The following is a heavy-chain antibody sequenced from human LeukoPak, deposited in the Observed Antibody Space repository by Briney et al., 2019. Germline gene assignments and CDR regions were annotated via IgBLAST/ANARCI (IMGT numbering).Heavy chain of an antibody. CDR1: GFTSVAYA. Sequence: PGGSLRLSCVGSGFTSVAYALTWARQAPGKGLEWVSGISGGGVTTYYADSVKGRFTISRDNSKNTLYLQMNSLRADDTAMYYCTRLRDGYDSDYWGQGTLVTVSS. V-gene: IGHV3-23*01. D-gene: IGHD5-24*01. J-gene: IGHJ4*02. CDR2: ISGGGVTT. CDR3: TRLRDGYDSDY.